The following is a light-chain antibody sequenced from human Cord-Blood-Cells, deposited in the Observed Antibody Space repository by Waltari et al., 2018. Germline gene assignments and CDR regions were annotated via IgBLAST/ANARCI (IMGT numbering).Light chain of an antibody. CDR1: QSVSRY. Sequence: EIVLTQSPATLSLSPGERATLSCRASQSVSRYLAWYQQKPGHAPRLLIYDASNRATGIPARFSGSGSGTDFTLTISSLEPEDFAVYYCQQRSNWPLTFGGGTKVEIK. V-gene: IGKV3-11*01. CDR3: QQRSNWPLT. J-gene: IGKJ4*01. CDR2: DAS.